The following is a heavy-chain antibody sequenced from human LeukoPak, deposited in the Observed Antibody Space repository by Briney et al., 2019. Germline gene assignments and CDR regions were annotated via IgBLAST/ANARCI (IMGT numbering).Heavy chain of an antibody. CDR3: ARELDSYQYYFDY. Sequence: PSETLSLTCTVSGGSISSYYWSWIRQPAGKGLEWIGRIYNSGRTNYNPSLKSRVTMSVDTSKNQLSLKLSSVTAADTAVYYCARELDSYQYYFDYWGQGTLVTVSS. V-gene: IGHV4-4*07. CDR1: GGSISSYY. CDR2: IYNSGRT. D-gene: IGHD5-18*01. J-gene: IGHJ4*02.